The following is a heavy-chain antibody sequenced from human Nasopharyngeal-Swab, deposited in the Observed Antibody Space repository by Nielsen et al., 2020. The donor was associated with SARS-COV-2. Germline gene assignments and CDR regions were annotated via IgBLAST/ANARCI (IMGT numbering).Heavy chain of an antibody. J-gene: IGHJ3*02. CDR2: IIPIFGTA. CDR3: ARGGYSYGYSQWNDAFDI. D-gene: IGHD5-18*01. CDR1: GGTFSSYA. V-gene: IGHV1-69*13. Sequence: SVKVSCKASGGTFSSYAISWVRQAPGQGLEWMGGIIPIFGTANYAQKFQGRVTITADGSTSTAYMELSSLRSEDTAVYYCARGGYSYGYSQWNDAFDIWGQGTMVTVSS.